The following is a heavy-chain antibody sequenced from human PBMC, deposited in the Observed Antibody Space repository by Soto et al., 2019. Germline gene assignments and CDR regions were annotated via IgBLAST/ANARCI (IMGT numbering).Heavy chain of an antibody. Sequence: SETLSLTCTVSGGSISDYYWSWIRQPPGKGLEWIGYIYYSGSPNYNPSLKSRVTISVDTSKNQFSLKLSSVTAADTAVYYCARHTPAISISDHWGQGTLVTVSS. CDR1: GGSISDYY. CDR3: ARHTPAISISDH. CDR2: IYYSGSP. D-gene: IGHD2-15*01. V-gene: IGHV4-59*08. J-gene: IGHJ4*02.